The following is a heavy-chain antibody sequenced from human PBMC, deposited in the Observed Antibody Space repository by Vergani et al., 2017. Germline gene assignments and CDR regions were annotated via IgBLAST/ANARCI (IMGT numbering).Heavy chain of an antibody. D-gene: IGHD3-22*01. CDR3: ARMGGYDEGDAFRIGYFDS. CDR1: GGSFSGYY. J-gene: IGHJ4*02. Sequence: QVQLQQWGAGLLKPSETLSLTCAVYGGSFSGYYWSWFRQPPGKGLEWIGYIYSTGSTHHNPSLRRRINMSVDTSKNQFSLKLNSVTAADTAMYYCARMGGYDEGDAFRIGYFDSWGPGILVTVSS. V-gene: IGHV4-34*01. CDR2: IYSTGST.